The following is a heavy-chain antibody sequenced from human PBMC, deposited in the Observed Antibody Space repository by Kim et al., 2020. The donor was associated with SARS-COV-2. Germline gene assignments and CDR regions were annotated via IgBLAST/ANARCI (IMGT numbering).Heavy chain of an antibody. V-gene: IGHV4-59*08. CDR3: ARHAIGESLNWFDP. CDR1: GGSISYSY. Sequence: SETLSLTCTVSGGSISYSYWSWIRQPPGKGLEWIGYIYYSGSTKYNPSLKSRVTISVDTSKNQFSLKLCSVTAADTAVYYCARHAIGESLNWFDPWGQGT. CDR2: IYYSGST. D-gene: IGHD3-10*01. J-gene: IGHJ5*02.